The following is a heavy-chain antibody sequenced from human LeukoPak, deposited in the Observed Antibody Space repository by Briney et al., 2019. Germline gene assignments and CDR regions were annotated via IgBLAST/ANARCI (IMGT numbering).Heavy chain of an antibody. CDR1: GGSISSSSYY. CDR2: IYYSGST. D-gene: IGHD3-22*01. J-gene: IGHJ4*02. CDR3: ARRGITMILFDY. Sequence: KTSETLSLTCTVSGGSISSSSYYWGWIRQPPGKGLEWIGSIYYSGSTYYNPSLKSRVTISVDTSKNQFSLKLSSVTAADTAVYYCARRGITMILFDYWGQGTLVTVSS. V-gene: IGHV4-39*07.